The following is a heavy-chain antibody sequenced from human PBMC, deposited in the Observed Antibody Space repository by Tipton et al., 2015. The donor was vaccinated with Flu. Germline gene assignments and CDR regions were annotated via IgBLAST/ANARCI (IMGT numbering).Heavy chain of an antibody. Sequence: TLSLTCTVSGGSINTSIYYWSWIRLPAVKGLEWIGRIHSSGSTNYKPSLKSRVTISIDTSKNEFSLKLSSVTAADTAVYYCARSGYNFGVDYWGQGTLVTVSS. CDR2: IHSSGST. CDR1: GGSINTSIYY. CDR3: ARSGYNFGVDY. J-gene: IGHJ4*02. D-gene: IGHD3-22*01. V-gene: IGHV4-61*02.